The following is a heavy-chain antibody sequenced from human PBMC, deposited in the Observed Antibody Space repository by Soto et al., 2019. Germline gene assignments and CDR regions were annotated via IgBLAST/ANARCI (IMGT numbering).Heavy chain of an antibody. CDR2: IYYSGTT. Sequence: PSETLSLTCTVSGGSISSGGYYWSWIRQHPGKGLEWIGYIYYSGTTSHSPSLKSRVAISLDTSKNQFSLSLSSVTAADTAVYYCARGRGYSYGLDPWGQGTLVTVSS. D-gene: IGHD5-18*01. V-gene: IGHV4-30-4*08. CDR1: GGSISSGGYY. J-gene: IGHJ5*02. CDR3: ARGRGYSYGLDP.